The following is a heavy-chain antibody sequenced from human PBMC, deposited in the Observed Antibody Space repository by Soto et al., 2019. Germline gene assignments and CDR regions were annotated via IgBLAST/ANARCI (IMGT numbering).Heavy chain of an antibody. V-gene: IGHV3-33*01. CDR3: ARGSSGYLDY. CDR2: IWYDGSNK. D-gene: IGHD6-13*01. CDR1: GLTFSSYG. Sequence: QVQLVESGGGVVQPGRSLRLSCAASGLTFSSYGMHWVRQAPGKGLEWVAVIWYDGSNKYYADSVKGRFTISRDNSKNTLFLQMDSLRAEDTAVYYCARGSSGYLDYWGQGTLVTVSS. J-gene: IGHJ4*02.